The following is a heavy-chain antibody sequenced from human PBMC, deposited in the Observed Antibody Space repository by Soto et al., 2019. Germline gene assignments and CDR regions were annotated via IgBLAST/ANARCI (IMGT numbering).Heavy chain of an antibody. CDR1: GYTFTVYY. D-gene: IGHD4-17*01. J-gene: IGHJ6*02. CDR2: INPNSGGT. CDR3: ARSDYAFIYGMDV. V-gene: IGHV1-2*04. Sequence: ASVEVSCKASGYTFTVYYMHWVRQAPGQGLEWMGWINPNSGGTNYAQKFQGWVTMTRDTSISTAYMELSRLRSDDTAVYYCARSDYAFIYGMDVWGQGTTVIVSS.